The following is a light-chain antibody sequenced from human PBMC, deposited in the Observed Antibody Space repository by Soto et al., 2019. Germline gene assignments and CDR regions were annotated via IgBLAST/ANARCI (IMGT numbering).Light chain of an antibody. CDR1: QSVSTN. V-gene: IGKV3-15*01. CDR3: QHYNELPLT. J-gene: IGKJ4*01. Sequence: EIVMTQSPATLSVSPGEGATLSCRASQSVSTNLAWYQQKPGQGPRLLIFGASTGAIGIPARFSGSGSGTDFTLTISSLQSEDFAVYYCQHYNELPLTFGGGTKVDIK. CDR2: GAS.